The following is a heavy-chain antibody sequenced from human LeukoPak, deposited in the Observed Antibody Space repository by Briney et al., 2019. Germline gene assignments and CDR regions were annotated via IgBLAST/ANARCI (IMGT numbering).Heavy chain of an antibody. Sequence: ASVKVSCKASGYTFTTYGISWVRQAPGQGLEWMGWIRVHNGDTNYAQKFQGKVTMTRDTSISTAYMELSRLRSDDTAVYYCARVGRAGYCTNGVCYKSPYNWFDPWGQGTLVTVSS. D-gene: IGHD2-8*01. CDR3: ARVGRAGYCTNGVCYKSPYNWFDP. CDR2: IRVHNGDT. CDR1: GYTFTTYG. J-gene: IGHJ5*02. V-gene: IGHV1-18*01.